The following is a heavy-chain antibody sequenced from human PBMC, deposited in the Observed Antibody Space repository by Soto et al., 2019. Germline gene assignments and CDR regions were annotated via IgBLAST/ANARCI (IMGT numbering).Heavy chain of an antibody. D-gene: IGHD4-17*01. Sequence: SETLSLTCTVSGGSISSYYWSWIRQPPGKGLEWIGYIYYSGSTNYNPSLRSRVTISVDTSKNQFSLKLSSVTAADTAVYYCARVGDYGDHYFDYWGQGTLVTVSS. CDR1: GGSISSYY. V-gene: IGHV4-59*01. CDR2: IYYSGST. CDR3: ARVGDYGDHYFDY. J-gene: IGHJ4*02.